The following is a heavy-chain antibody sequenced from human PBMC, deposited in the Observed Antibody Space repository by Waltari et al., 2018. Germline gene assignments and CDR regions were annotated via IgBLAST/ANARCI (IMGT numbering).Heavy chain of an antibody. CDR1: GYTFTGYY. D-gene: IGHD6-19*01. CDR2: SNHNSGGT. CDR3: ARAGIAVAVVDY. Sequence: QVQLVQSGAEVKKPGASVKVSCKASGYTFTGYYMHWVRQAPGQGLEWMGRSNHNSGGTNYAQKFPGRVTMTMDTSISTAYMELSRLRSDDTAVYYCARAGIAVAVVDYWGQGTLVTVSS. V-gene: IGHV1-2*06. J-gene: IGHJ4*02.